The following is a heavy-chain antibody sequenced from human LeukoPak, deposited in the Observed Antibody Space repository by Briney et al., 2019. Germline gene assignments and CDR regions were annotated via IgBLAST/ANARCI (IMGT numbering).Heavy chain of an antibody. J-gene: IGHJ6*02. CDR1: GGSISSSNW. CDR3: ASSTVTTFGYYYGMDV. D-gene: IGHD4-17*01. CDR2: IYYSGST. V-gene: IGHV4-30-4*01. Sequence: PSETLSLTCAVSGGSISSSNWWSWVRQPPGKGLEWIGYIYYSGSTYYNPSLKSRVTISVDTSKNQFSLKLSSVTAADTAVYYCASSTVTTFGYYYGMDVWGQGTTVTVSS.